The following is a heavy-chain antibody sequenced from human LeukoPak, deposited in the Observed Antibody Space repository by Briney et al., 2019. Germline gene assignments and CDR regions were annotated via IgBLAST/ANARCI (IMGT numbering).Heavy chain of an antibody. CDR2: IYSGGST. D-gene: IGHD3-22*01. CDR1: GFTVSSNY. J-gene: IGHJ4*02. CDR3: ARVYDSSGPFDY. Sequence: GGSLRLSCAVSGFTVSSNYMSWVRQAPGKGLESVSVIYSGGSTYYADSVKGRFTISRDNSKNTLYLQMNSLRAEGTAVYYCARVYDSSGPFDYWGQGTLVTVSS. V-gene: IGHV3-66*01.